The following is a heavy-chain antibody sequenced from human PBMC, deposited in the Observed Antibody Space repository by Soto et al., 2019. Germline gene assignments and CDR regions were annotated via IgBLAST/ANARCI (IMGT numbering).Heavy chain of an antibody. V-gene: IGHV5-10-1*01. CDR2: IDPSDSYT. CDR1: GYSFTTYW. CDR3: ARYVRDSSPYNCFAP. Sequence: PGESLKISCKGSGYSFTTYWISWVRQMPGKGLEWMGRIDPSDSYTNYSPSFQGHVTISADKSISTAYLQWSSLKASDTAMYYCARYVRDSSPYNCFAPWGQGTLVTVSS. D-gene: IGHD3-22*01. J-gene: IGHJ5*02.